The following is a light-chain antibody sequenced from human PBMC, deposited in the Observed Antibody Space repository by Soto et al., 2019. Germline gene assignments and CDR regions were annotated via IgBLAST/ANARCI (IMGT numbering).Light chain of an antibody. V-gene: IGLV1-47*01. J-gene: IGLJ1*01. CDR1: SSNIGSNY. Sequence: QSVLTQPPSASGTPGQRVTISCSGSSSNIGSNYVYWYQQLPGTAPKLLIYRNNQRPSGVPDRFSGSKSGTSASLAISGLRSEDEADYYCAACDDSLRGSLHVFLTRTKATVL. CDR3: AACDDSLRGSLHV. CDR2: RNN.